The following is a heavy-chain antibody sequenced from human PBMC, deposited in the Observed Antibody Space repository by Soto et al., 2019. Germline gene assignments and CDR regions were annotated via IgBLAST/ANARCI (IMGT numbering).Heavy chain of an antibody. CDR1: GFTFSNYA. V-gene: IGHV3-30*18. Sequence: GGSLRLSCAASGFTFSNYAMHWVRQAPGKGLEWVALTSYDGNNEYYTDSVKGRFTISRDNSKNTLFLQMNSPRPEDTAVYYCAKDKGVFNWATSYFDYWGQGALVTV. J-gene: IGHJ4*02. D-gene: IGHD1-1*01. CDR2: TSYDGNNE. CDR3: AKDKGVFNWATSYFDY.